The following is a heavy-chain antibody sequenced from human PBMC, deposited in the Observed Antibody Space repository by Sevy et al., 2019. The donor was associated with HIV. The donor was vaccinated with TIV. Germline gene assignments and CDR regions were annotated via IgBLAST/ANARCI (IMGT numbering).Heavy chain of an antibody. J-gene: IGHJ4*02. V-gene: IGHV3-23*01. CDR2: ISGSGGST. Sequence: GGSLRLSCAASGFTFSSYAMSWVRQAPGKGLEWVSAISGSGGSTYYVDSVKGRFTISRDNSKNTLYLQMNSLRAEDTAVYYCAKSFWGSYAGFDYWGQGTLVTVSS. CDR1: GFTFSSYA. D-gene: IGHD3-16*01. CDR3: AKSFWGSYAGFDY.